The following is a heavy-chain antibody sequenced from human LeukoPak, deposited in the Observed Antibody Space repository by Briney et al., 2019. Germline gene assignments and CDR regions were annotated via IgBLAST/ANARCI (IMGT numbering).Heavy chain of an antibody. CDR2: MYHTGNT. D-gene: IGHD4-11*01. V-gene: IGHV4-39*07. J-gene: IGHJ5*02. CDR1: GGSISSSSYY. CDR3: CYTGGCWFDP. Sequence: SETLSLTCTVSGGSISSSSYYWGWIRQSPGKGLEWIGSMYHTGNTYYNPSLRSRVTLSIDTSKNQLSLNLHSDCARDDSTDNRCYTGGCWFDPWGQGTLVTVSS.